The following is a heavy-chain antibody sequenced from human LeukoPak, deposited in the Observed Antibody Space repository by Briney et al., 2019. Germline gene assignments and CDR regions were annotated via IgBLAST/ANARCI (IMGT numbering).Heavy chain of an antibody. CDR3: ASIKSGGATFDY. CDR1: GGSVTSTNW. D-gene: IGHD1-26*01. J-gene: IGHJ4*02. V-gene: IGHV4-4*02. Sequence: SETLSLTCDVSGGSVTSTNWWTWVRQPPGKGLEWIGYRYYSGNSNYNPSLKSRVTMSVDTSKNQFSLKLTSVTAADTAVYYCASIKSGGATFDYWGQGTLVTVSS. CDR2: RYYSGNS.